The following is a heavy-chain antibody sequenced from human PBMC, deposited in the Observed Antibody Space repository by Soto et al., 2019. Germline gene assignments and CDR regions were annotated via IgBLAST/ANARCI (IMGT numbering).Heavy chain of an antibody. Sequence: EVQLLESGGCLVQPGGSLRLSCAASGFTFSSYAMGWVRQAPGKGLEWVSAISGSGGSTYYADSVKGRFTISRDNSKNTLYLQMSSLRAEDTAVYYCAKDQGPHSGYSNSWFFRYWGQGTLVTVSS. CDR3: AKDQGPHSGYSNSWFFRY. CDR2: ISGSGGST. CDR1: GFTFSSYA. J-gene: IGHJ4*02. V-gene: IGHV3-23*01. D-gene: IGHD6-13*01.